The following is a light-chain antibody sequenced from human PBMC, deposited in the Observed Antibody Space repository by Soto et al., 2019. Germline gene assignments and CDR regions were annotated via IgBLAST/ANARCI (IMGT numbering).Light chain of an antibody. CDR3: QQYGRSPWT. CDR2: GAS. V-gene: IGKV3-20*01. Sequence: WTQSPSTLSLSPGERATLSCRASQSVSNNYLAWYQQKPGQAPRLLIYGASNRATGIPDRFSGSGSGTDFTLTISRLEPDVFAVYYCQQYGRSPWTFGQGTKVDIK. J-gene: IGKJ1*01. CDR1: QSVSNNY.